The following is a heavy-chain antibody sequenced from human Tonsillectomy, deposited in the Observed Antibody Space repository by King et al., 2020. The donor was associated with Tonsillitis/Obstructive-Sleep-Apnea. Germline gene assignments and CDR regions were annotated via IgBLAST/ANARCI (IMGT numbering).Heavy chain of an antibody. V-gene: IGHV3-9*01. J-gene: IGHJ4*02. CDR2: ISWNSGSI. D-gene: IGHD5-18*01. CDR3: AKDTSYQLWLVN. Sequence: QLVQSGGGLVQPGRSLRLSCAASGFTFDDYAMHWVRQAPGKGREWVSGISWNSGSIGNADSVKGRFTISRDNAKNSLYLQMNSLRAEDTALYYCAKDTSYQLWLVNWGQGTLVTVSS. CDR1: GFTFDDYA.